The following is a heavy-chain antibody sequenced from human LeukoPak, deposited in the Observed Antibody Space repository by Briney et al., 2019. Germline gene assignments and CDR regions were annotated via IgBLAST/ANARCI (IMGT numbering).Heavy chain of an antibody. CDR3: ARGTDPTAFDY. Sequence: NPSETLSLTCTVSGGSISSYYWSWIRQPPENGLEWIGYIYYSGSTNYNPSLKRRVTISVDTSKNQFSLKLSSVTAADTAVYYCARGTDPTAFDYWGQGTLVTVSS. J-gene: IGHJ4*02. V-gene: IGHV4-59*08. CDR2: IYYSGST. CDR1: GGSISSYY.